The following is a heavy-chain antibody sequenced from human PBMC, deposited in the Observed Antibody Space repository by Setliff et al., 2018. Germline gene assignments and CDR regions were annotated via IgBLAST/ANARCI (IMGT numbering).Heavy chain of an antibody. V-gene: IGHV1-69*05. J-gene: IGHJ6*03. CDR1: GATFSSHG. Sequence: SVKVSCKASGATFSSHGISWVRQAPGQGLEWMGGTIPMFGTTEYAQKFQGRLTIITDESTNTAFMQLSSLRSDDAAVYYCVREGVDSRSSTDYRYYMDVWGKGTTVTVSS. D-gene: IGHD3-22*01. CDR2: TIPMFGTT. CDR3: VREGVDSRSSTDYRYYMDV.